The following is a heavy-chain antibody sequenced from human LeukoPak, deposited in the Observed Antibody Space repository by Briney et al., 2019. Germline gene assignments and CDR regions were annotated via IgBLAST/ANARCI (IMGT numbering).Heavy chain of an antibody. CDR2: IYPSGTT. V-gene: IGHV4-4*09. CDR3: ARHYDFWSYYYMDV. J-gene: IGHJ6*03. Sequence: SETLSLTCTVSGGSISDSYWSWIRQSPGKALEWIGYIYPSGTTNYDSSLKSRVTISVDTSKNQISLKLTSVTAADTAVYYCARHYDFWSYYYMDVWGKGTTVTVSS. CDR1: GGSISDSY. D-gene: IGHD3-3*01.